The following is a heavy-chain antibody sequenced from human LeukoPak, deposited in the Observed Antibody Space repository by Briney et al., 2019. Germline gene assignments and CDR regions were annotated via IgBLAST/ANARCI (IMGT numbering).Heavy chain of an antibody. CDR2: LSGGGESL. V-gene: IGHV3-23*01. J-gene: IGHJ5*01. CDR3: AKTRNWFDS. CDR1: GFTCRNFA. Sequence: GGSLRLSCAASGFTCRNFAISWVRQAPGKGLERVSTLSGGGESLYYADSVKGRFTVSSDNSLTTVFLQMNSLRAEDTGVYFCAKTRNWFDSWGLGTHVTVSS.